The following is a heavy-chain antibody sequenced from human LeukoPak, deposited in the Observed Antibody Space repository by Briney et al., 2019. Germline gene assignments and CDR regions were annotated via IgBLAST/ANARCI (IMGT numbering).Heavy chain of an antibody. V-gene: IGHV4-39*07. J-gene: IGHJ4*02. CDR3: AAERRYCSGGSCYSSFDH. CDR2: IYYSGNT. CDR1: GGSISSTTYY. Sequence: SETLSLTCTVSGGSISSTTYYWGWIRQPPGKGLEWIGSIYYSGNTYYNPSLKSRVTISVDTSKNQFSLKLSSVIAADTAVYYCAAERRYCSGGSCYSSFDHWGQGTLVTVSS. D-gene: IGHD2-15*01.